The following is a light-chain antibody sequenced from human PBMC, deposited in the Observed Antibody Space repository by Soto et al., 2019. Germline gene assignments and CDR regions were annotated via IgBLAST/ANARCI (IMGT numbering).Light chain of an antibody. CDR2: GAS. J-gene: IGKJ1*01. CDR1: QSVKNN. CDR3: HQYDDWPPWT. Sequence: EVVMTQSPVTLSVSPGESATLSCRATQSVKNNLAWYQQKPGQAPSLLIYGASTRATGISARFSGSGSGTEFTLTISSLQSEDSAVYYCHQYDDWPPWTFGQGTKVEIK. V-gene: IGKV3-15*01.